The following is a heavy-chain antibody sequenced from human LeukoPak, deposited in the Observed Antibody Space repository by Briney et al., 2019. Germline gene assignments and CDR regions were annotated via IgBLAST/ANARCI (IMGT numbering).Heavy chain of an antibody. CDR1: GFSFSNSW. J-gene: IGHJ4*02. CDR2: IEQDGSEK. V-gene: IGHV3-7*01. Sequence: PGGSLRLSCAASGFSFSNSWMTWVRQAPGKGLEWVANIEQDGSEKYYVDSVKGRFTISRDNAKNSLYLQMNSLRAEDTAVYYCARDLPDYYGSGSVDYWGQGTLVTVSS. D-gene: IGHD3-10*01. CDR3: ARDLPDYYGSGSVDY.